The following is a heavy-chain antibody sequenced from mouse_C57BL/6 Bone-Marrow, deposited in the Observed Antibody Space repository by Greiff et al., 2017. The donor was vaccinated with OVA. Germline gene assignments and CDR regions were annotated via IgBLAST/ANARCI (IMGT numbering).Heavy chain of an antibody. CDR2: IYPRSGNT. V-gene: IGHV1-81*01. J-gene: IGHJ4*01. CDR3: ASDYPYYYGSSYYYAMDY. Sequence: VQLQQSGAELARPGASVKLSCKASGYTFTSYGISWVKQRPGQGLEWIGEIYPRSGNTYYNEKFKGKATLTADKSSSTAYMELRSLTSEDSAVYFCASDYPYYYGSSYYYAMDYWGQGTSVTVSS. CDR1: GYTFTSYG. D-gene: IGHD1-1*01.